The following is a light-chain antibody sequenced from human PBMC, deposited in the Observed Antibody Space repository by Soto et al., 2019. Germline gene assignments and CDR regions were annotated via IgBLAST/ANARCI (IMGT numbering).Light chain of an antibody. Sequence: QSVLTQPASVSGSPGQSITISCTGSSSDVGAFHFVSWYQQHPGKAPKLLMYEVNNRPSGISPRFSGSKAANTASLTISGLQADDDADYYCCSNTTFSTRVFGRGTKVTVL. CDR1: SSDVGAFHF. CDR3: CSNTTFSTRV. V-gene: IGLV2-14*01. J-gene: IGLJ6*01. CDR2: EVN.